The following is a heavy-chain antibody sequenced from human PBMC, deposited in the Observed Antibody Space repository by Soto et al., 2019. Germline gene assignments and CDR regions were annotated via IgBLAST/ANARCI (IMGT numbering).Heavy chain of an antibody. CDR1: VGSISSGGYY. D-gene: IGHD2-2*01. J-gene: IGHJ5*02. CDR2: IYYSGST. V-gene: IGHV4-31*01. Sequence: QVQLQESGPGLVKPSQTLSLTCTVSVGSISSGGYYWSWIRQHPGKCLEWIGYIYYSGSTYYNPFVTSIVIISVDASKNQFSLKLSSVTAAVTAVYYCASDASGVVPAASSNWFDPWGQGTLVTVSS. CDR3: ASDASGVVPAASSNWFDP.